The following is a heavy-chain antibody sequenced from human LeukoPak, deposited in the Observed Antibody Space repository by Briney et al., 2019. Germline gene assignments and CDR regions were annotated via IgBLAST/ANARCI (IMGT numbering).Heavy chain of an antibody. J-gene: IGHJ4*02. CDR2: IKKDGSQK. D-gene: IGHD3-3*01. Sequence: GGSLRLSCAASGFMFSSFWMNWVRQAPGKGLEWVANIKKDGSQKYYVDSVEGRFTISRDNAKNSLYLQMDSLRVDDTAVYYCTRVFGGYDVSDYWGQGTVVTVSS. V-gene: IGHV3-7*03. CDR1: GFMFSSFW. CDR3: TRVFGGYDVSDY.